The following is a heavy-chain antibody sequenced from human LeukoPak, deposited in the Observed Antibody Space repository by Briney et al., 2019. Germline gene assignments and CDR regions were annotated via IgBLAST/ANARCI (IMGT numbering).Heavy chain of an antibody. CDR1: GFTFTSYA. V-gene: IGHV3-30*04. Sequence: GGSLRLSCTASGFTFTSYAMHWVRQAPGKGLEWMTVMSHDGRNKFYADSVKGRFTLSRDTSKNTLYLQMNSLRAEDMAIYYCARQACLDGSGCHLDYWGQGTLVTVSS. CDR2: MSHDGRNK. J-gene: IGHJ4*02. CDR3: ARQACLDGSGCHLDY. D-gene: IGHD3-22*01.